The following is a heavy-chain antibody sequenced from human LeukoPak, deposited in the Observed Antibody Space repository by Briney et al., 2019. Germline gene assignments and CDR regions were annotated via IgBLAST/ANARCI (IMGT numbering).Heavy chain of an antibody. CDR3: ARGPVDPGYCSGGSCMLHDY. CDR2: IYYSGST. V-gene: IGHV4-30-4*01. Sequence: SETLSLTCTVSGGSISSGDYYWSWIRQPPGKGLEWIGYIYYSGSTYYNPSLKSRVTISVDTSKNQFSLKLSSVTAADTAVYYCARGPVDPGYCSGGSCMLHDYWGQGTLVTVSS. J-gene: IGHJ4*02. CDR1: GGSISSGDYY. D-gene: IGHD2-15*01.